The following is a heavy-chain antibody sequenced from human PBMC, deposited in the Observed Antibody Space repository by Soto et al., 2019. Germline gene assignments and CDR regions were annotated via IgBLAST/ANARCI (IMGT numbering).Heavy chain of an antibody. V-gene: IGHV3-53*01. Sequence: EVQLVESGGGLIQPGGSLRLSCAASGLTVSSNHMSWVRQAPGKGLEWVSVLYSGGTTYYADSVKGLFTISRDNSKNALYLQMNSLRDEDAAVYYGARGRGTFYLDYWGQGTLVTVSS. J-gene: IGHJ4*02. CDR2: LYSGGTT. CDR1: GLTVSSNH. CDR3: ARGRGTFYLDY. D-gene: IGHD1-26*01.